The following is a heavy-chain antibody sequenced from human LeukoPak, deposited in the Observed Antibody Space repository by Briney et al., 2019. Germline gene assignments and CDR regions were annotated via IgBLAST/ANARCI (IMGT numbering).Heavy chain of an antibody. V-gene: IGHV1-8*01. D-gene: IGHD4/OR15-4a*01. Sequence: ASVKVSCKASGYTFTSYDINWVRQAAGQRLEWMGFMTPNSGNTGYAQKLQARVTMTRNNSISTAYMVLSSLRSEDTAVYYCARFRYDYGDGPDYWGQGTLVTVSS. CDR3: ARFRYDYGDGPDY. J-gene: IGHJ4*02. CDR1: GYTFTSYD. CDR2: MTPNSGNT.